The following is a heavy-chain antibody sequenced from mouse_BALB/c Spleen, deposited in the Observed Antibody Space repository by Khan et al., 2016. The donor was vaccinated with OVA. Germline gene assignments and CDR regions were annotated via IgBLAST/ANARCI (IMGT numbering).Heavy chain of an antibody. V-gene: IGHV1S56*01. J-gene: IGHJ1*01. Sequence: VQLQESGPELVKPGASVKISCKASGYTFTSYDINWVKQRPGQGLEWIGWIYPGYGSTNYNEKFKGKATLTADKSSSTAYMQLSSLTSENSAVYFCARGGGYRYFDVWGAGTTVTVSS. CDR1: GYTFTSYD. CDR3: ARGGGYRYFDV. CDR2: IYPGYGST.